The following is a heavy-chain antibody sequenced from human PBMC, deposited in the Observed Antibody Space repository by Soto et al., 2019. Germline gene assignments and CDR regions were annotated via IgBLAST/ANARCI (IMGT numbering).Heavy chain of an antibody. J-gene: IGHJ5*02. CDR3: AKSPKDCTNGVCPRNWFDP. CDR1: GFTFSSYA. D-gene: IGHD2-8*01. Sequence: GGSLRLSCAASGFTFSSYAMSWVRQAPGKGLEWVSAISGSGGSTYYADSVKGRFTISRDNSKNTLYLQMNSLRAEDTAVYYCAKSPKDCTNGVCPRNWFDPWGQGTLVTVSS. V-gene: IGHV3-23*01. CDR2: ISGSGGST.